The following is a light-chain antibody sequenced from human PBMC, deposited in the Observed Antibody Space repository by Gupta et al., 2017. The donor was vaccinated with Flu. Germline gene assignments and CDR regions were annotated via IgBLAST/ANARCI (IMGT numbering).Light chain of an antibody. J-gene: IGKJ5*01. CDR2: GAS. CDR1: QSVRSSY. V-gene: IGKV3-20*01. Sequence: ELWLMQSPGTLSWSPGERATLSCRARQSVRSSYLAWYQQKPGQAPRLLIYGASSRATGVPDRFSGSGSGTDFTLTISRLEPEDFAVYYCQQECSSPITFGQGTRMEIK. CDR3: QQECSSPIT.